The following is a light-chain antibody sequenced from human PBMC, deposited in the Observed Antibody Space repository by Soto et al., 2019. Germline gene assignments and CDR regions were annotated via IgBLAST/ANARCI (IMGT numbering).Light chain of an antibody. J-gene: IGLJ2*01. V-gene: IGLV4-69*01. CDR2: LNSDGSH. Sequence: QLVLTQSPSASASLGASVKLTCTLSSGHSNYAIAWHQQQPEKGPRYLMKLNSDGSHNKGDGIPDRFSGSSSGAERYLTISSLQSEDEGDYYCQTWSTGIVVFGGGTQLTVL. CDR1: SGHSNYA. CDR3: QTWSTGIVV.